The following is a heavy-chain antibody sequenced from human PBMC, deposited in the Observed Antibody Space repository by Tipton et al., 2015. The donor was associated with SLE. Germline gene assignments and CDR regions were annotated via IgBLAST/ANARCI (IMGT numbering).Heavy chain of an antibody. CDR1: GGSISSSSSYY. CDR2: INHRGST. V-gene: IGHV4-34*01. Sequence: TLSLTCAVYGGSISSSSSYYWAWIRQPPGKGVEWIGEINHRGSTNYNPSLKSRATISVDTSKNQFSLKLRSVTAADTAVYYCARPRIAAALFAFDIWGQGTMVTVSS. J-gene: IGHJ3*02. D-gene: IGHD6-13*01. CDR3: ARPRIAAALFAFDI.